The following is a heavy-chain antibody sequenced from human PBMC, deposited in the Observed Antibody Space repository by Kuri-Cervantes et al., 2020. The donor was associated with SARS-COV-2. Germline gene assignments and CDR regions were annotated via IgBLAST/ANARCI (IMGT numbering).Heavy chain of an antibody. V-gene: IGHV1-18*01. CDR3: ARDGIDIVVGNDAFDI. J-gene: IGHJ3*02. CDR2: ISAYNGNT. Sequence: ASVKVSCKASGYTFTSYGISWVRQAPGQGLEWMGWISAYNGNTNYAQKLQGRVTMTTDTSTSTAYMELRSLRSDDTAVYYCARDGIDIVVGNDAFDIWGQGTTVTVSS. CDR1: GYTFTSYG. D-gene: IGHD2-2*01.